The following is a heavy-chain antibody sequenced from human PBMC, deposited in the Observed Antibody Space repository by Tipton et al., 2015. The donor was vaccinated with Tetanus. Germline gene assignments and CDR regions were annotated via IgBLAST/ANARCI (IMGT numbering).Heavy chain of an antibody. CDR3: ARDYPDFDY. D-gene: IGHD3-16*02. CDR2: IYGDGST. V-gene: IGHV3-53*01. CDR1: GFTVSSNY. J-gene: IGHJ4*02. Sequence: VQLVQSGGGLIQPGESLRLSCAASGFTVSSNYMTWVRQAPGKGLEWVALIYGDGSTYYADSVKGRFTISRDNSKNTLYLQMSNLRAEDTAVYYCARDYPDFDYWGQGTLVTVSS.